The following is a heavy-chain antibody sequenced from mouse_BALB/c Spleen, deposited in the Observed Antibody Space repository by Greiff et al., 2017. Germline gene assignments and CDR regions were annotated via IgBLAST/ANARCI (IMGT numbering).Heavy chain of an antibody. CDR1: GFTFSSFG. J-gene: IGHJ2*01. V-gene: IGHV5-17*02. CDR3: ARGSQGHYFYFDY. CDR2: ISSGSSTI. D-gene: IGHD1-2*01. Sequence: EVQLVESGGGLVQPGGSRKLSCAASGFTFSSFGMHWVRQAPEKGLEWVAYISSGSSTIYYADTVKGRFTISRDNPKNTLFLQMTSLRSEDTAMYYCARGSQGHYFYFDYWGQGTTLTVSS.